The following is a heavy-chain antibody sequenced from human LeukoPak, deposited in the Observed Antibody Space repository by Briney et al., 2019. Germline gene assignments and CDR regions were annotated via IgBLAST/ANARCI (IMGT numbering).Heavy chain of an antibody. CDR2: IWYDGSNK. D-gene: IGHD3-22*01. CDR1: GFTFSRHG. Sequence: GRSLRLSCAASGFTFSRHGMHWVRQAPGEGLEWVAVIWYDGSNKYYADSVKGRFTISRDNSKNTLYLQMNSLRAEDTAVYYCAKDSPPLGDSSGYYAPDYWGQGTLVTVSS. J-gene: IGHJ4*02. V-gene: IGHV3-33*06. CDR3: AKDSPPLGDSSGYYAPDY.